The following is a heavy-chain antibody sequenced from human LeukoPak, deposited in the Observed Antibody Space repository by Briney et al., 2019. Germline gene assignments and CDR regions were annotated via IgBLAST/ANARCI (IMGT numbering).Heavy chain of an antibody. CDR1: GYSFTTYW. V-gene: IGHV5-51*01. D-gene: IGHD2-15*01. Sequence: GESLKISCEGSGYSFTTYWIGWVRQMPGKGLEWMGIIYPGDSDTRYSPSFQGQVTISADKSINTAYLQRSSLKASDTAMYYCARHGGGYCSGVSCYGIDYWGQGTLVTVSS. CDR3: ARHGGGYCSGVSCYGIDY. J-gene: IGHJ4*02. CDR2: IYPGDSDT.